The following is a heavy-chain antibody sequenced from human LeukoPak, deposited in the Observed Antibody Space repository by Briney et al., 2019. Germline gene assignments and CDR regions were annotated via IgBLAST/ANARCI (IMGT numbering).Heavy chain of an antibody. CDR3: AKITSSGISFDY. CDR2: ISSSGGGT. D-gene: IGHD1-14*01. J-gene: IGHJ4*02. CDR1: GFTFSSYA. V-gene: IGHV3-23*01. Sequence: PGGSLRLSCAASGFTFSSYAMSWVRQTPGKGLEWVSAISSSGGGTHYADSVKGRFTISRDKSKNTLYLQMNSLRAEDTAVYYCAKITSSGISFDYWGQGTLVIVSS.